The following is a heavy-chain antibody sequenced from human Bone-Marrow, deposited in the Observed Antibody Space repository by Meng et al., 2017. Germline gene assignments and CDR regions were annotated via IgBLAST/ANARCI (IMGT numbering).Heavy chain of an antibody. CDR3: ASSGSGWTNDAFDI. V-gene: IGHV3-11*04. D-gene: IGHD6-19*01. CDR1: GYSISSGYY. J-gene: IGHJ3*02. Sequence: LSLTCAVSGYSISSGYYWGWIRQAPGKGLEWVSYISSSGSTIYYADSVKGRFTISRDNAKNSLYLQMNSLRAEDTAVYYCASSGSGWTNDAFDIWGQGTRVTGSS. CDR2: ISSSGSTI.